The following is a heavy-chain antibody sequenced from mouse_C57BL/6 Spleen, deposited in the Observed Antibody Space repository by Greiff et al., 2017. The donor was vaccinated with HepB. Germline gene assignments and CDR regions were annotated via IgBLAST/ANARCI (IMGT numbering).Heavy chain of an antibody. CDR2: INPNNGGT. J-gene: IGHJ4*01. V-gene: IGHV1-26*01. CDR3: AREGITTVVAPYTMDY. Sequence: EVKLQQSGPELVKPGASVKISCKASGYTFTDYYMNWVKQSHGKSLEWIGDINPNNGGTSYNQKFKGKATLTVDKSSSTAYMELRSLTSEDSAVYYCAREGITTVVAPYTMDYWGQGTSVTVSS. CDR1: GYTFTDYY. D-gene: IGHD1-1*01.